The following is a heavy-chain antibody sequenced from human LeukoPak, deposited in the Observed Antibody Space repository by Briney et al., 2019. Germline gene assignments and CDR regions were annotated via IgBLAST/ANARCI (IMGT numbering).Heavy chain of an antibody. V-gene: IGHV4-34*01. CDR1: GESFSGYY. J-gene: IGHJ6*02. Sequence: NPSETLSLTCAVYGESFSGYYWSWIRQPPGKGLEWIGEINHSGSTNYNPSLKSRVTISVDTSKNQFPLKLSSVTAADTAVYYCARGQAHYYGMDVWGQGTTVTVSS. CDR3: ARGQAHYYGMDV. CDR2: INHSGST.